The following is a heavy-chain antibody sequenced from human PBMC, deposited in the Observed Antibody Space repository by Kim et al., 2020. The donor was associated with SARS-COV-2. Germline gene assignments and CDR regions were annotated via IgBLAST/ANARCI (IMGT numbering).Heavy chain of an antibody. CDR3: TTYDGGYFDF. V-gene: IGHV3-15*01. CDR2: IQSKADGGTI. D-gene: IGHD3-22*01. J-gene: IGHJ4*02. CDR1: GLTFSNAW. Sequence: GGSLRLSCAASGLTFSNAWMSWVRQAPGKGLEWVGLIQSKADGGTIDYAAPVKGRFTISRDDSKNMLYLQMNILKSEDTAVYYCTTYDGGYFDFWGQGTLVTV.